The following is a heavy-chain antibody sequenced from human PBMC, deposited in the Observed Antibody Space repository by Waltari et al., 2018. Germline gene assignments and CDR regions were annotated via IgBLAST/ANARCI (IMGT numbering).Heavy chain of an antibody. CDR1: GYSFSDYY. V-gene: IGHV1-2*02. D-gene: IGHD2-21*02. CDR3: ARGDSVVATTIPDSDAFHV. J-gene: IGHJ3*01. Sequence: QVHLVQSGAEVKKPGASVKVSCRASGYSFSDYYLHWVRQTPGQGLEWMGWINPKSGGAHYAVNFQGRVTMTRDTSVSTAYMDLRRLILNDTAVFYCARGDSVVATTIPDSDAFHVWGQGTRVTVSS. CDR2: INPKSGGA.